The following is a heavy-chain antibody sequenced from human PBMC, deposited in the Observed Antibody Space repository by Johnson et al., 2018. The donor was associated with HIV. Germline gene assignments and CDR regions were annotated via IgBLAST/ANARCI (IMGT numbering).Heavy chain of an antibody. CDR2: ISYDGSNK. Sequence: QMQLVESGGGLVQPGRSLRLSCAASGFTFSSYAMHWVRQAPGKGLEWVAVISYDGSNKYYADSVKGRFTISRDNSKNTLYLQMNSLRAEDTAVYYCAKDWGLLGKDAFDVWGQGTMVTVSS. CDR1: GFTFSSYA. CDR3: AKDWGLLGKDAFDV. D-gene: IGHD3-10*01. J-gene: IGHJ3*01. V-gene: IGHV3-30*04.